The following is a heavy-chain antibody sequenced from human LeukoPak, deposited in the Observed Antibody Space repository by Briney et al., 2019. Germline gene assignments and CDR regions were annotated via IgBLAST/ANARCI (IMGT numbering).Heavy chain of an antibody. CDR1: GYTFTGYY. Sequence: ASVKVSCKASGYTFTGYYMHWVRQAPGQGLEWMGWINPNSGGTNYAQKSQGRVTMTRGTSISTAYMELSRLRSDDTAVYYCARDRTSGWYYFDYWGQGTLVTVSS. CDR2: INPNSGGT. CDR3: ARDRTSGWYYFDY. D-gene: IGHD6-19*01. J-gene: IGHJ4*02. V-gene: IGHV1-2*02.